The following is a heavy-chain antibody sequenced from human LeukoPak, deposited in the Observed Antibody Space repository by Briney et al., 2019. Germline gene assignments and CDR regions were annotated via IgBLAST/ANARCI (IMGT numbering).Heavy chain of an antibody. D-gene: IGHD3-22*01. J-gene: IGHJ4*02. CDR2: IYSGGST. V-gene: IGHV3-66*01. Sequence: GGSLRLSCAASGFTVSSNYMSWVRQAPGKGLEWVSVIYSGGSTYYADSVKGRFTISRDNSKNTLYLQMNSLRAEDTAVYYCARDPDSSGYNGKGYWGQGTLVTVSS. CDR3: ARDPDSSGYNGKGY. CDR1: GFTVSSNY.